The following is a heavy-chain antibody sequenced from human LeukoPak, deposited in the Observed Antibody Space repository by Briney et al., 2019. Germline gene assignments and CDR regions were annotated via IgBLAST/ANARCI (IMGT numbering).Heavy chain of an antibody. CDR2: ISSSGSTI. V-gene: IGHV3-48*03. J-gene: IGHJ4*02. CDR1: GFTFSSYE. Sequence: GGSLRLSCAASGFTFSSYEMKWVREAPGEGLGWVSYISSSGSTIYYADSVKGRFTISRDNAKTSLYLQMNSLSAEDTAVYYCASVLYDIWTGSYFDYWGQGTLVTVSS. D-gene: IGHD3-9*01. CDR3: ASVLYDIWTGSYFDY.